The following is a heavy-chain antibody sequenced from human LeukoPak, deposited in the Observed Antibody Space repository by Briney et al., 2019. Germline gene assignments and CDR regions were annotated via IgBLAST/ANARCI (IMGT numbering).Heavy chain of an antibody. Sequence: TGGSLRLSCAASGFTFSSYSMNWVRQAPGKGLEWVSSISSSRSYIYYADSVKGRFTISRDNDKNSLFLQMNSLRAEDTAVYYCAKEYSGYDCWGQGTLVIVSS. D-gene: IGHD5-12*01. CDR2: ISSSRSYI. CDR1: GFTFSSYS. CDR3: AKEYSGYDC. V-gene: IGHV3-21*04. J-gene: IGHJ4*02.